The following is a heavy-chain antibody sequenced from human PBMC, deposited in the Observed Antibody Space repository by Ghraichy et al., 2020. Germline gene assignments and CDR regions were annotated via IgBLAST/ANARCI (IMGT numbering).Heavy chain of an antibody. D-gene: IGHD2-2*01. CDR3: ARDVSTHNYYYYYGMDV. CDR2: ISSSSSYI. J-gene: IGHJ6*02. CDR1: GFTFSSYS. Sequence: GGSLRLSCAASGFTFSSYSMNWVRQAPGKGLEWVSSISSSSSYIYYADSVKGRFTISRDNAKNSLYLQMNSLRAEDTAVYYCARDVSTHNYYYYYGMDVWGQGTTVTVSS. V-gene: IGHV3-21*01.